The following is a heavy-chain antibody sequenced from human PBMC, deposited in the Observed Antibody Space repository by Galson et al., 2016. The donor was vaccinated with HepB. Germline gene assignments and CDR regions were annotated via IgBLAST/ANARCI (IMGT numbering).Heavy chain of an antibody. D-gene: IGHD5-18*01. J-gene: IGHJ4*02. V-gene: IGHV4-4*02. CDR3: ARGQQKYFFDY. CDR1: GDSVSSEQW. Sequence: LSLTCKVSGDSVSSEQWWSWVRLPPGRGLEWIGEVFHAGDTNYNPFLGSRVTIALDRSNNQFSLRLSSVTAADTAVHYCARGQQKYFFDYWGQGTLVTVSS. CDR2: VFHAGDT.